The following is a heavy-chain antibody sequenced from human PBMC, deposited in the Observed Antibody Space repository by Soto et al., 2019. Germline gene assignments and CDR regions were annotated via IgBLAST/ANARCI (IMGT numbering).Heavy chain of an antibody. CDR2: IYYSGST. Sequence: SGTLSLSCTVSGGSVSSGSYYWIWIRQPPGKGLEWIGYIYYSGSTNYNPSLKSRVTISVDTSKNQFSLKLNSVTAADTAVYYCARVRSRRAFDYWGQGTLVTVSS. CDR3: ARVRSRRAFDY. V-gene: IGHV4-61*01. J-gene: IGHJ4*02. CDR1: GGSVSSGSYY. D-gene: IGHD3-10*01.